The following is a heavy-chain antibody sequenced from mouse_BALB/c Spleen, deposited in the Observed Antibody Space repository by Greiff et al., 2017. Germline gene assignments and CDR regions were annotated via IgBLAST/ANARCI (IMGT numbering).Heavy chain of an antibody. CDR2: ISSGGGNT. J-gene: IGHJ2*01. D-gene: IGHD3-3*01. CDR3: ARYRGFDY. V-gene: IGHV5-9*03. Sequence: EVKVVESGGGLVKPGGSLKLSCAASGFTFSSYTMSWVRQTPEKRLEWVATISSGGGNTYYPDSVKGRFTISRHNAKNNLYLQMSSLRSEDTALYYCARYRGFDYWGQGTTLTVSS. CDR1: GFTFSSYT.